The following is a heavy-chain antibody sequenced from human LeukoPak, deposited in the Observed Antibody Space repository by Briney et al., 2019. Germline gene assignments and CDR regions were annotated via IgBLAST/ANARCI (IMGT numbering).Heavy chain of an antibody. CDR2: INPSGGST. CDR3: ARDLQLWLRSCGY. V-gene: IGHV1-46*01. D-gene: IGHD5-18*01. CDR1: GGTFSSYA. Sequence: ASVKVSCKASGGTFSSYAISWVRQAPGQGLEWMGIINPSGGSTSYAQKFQGRVTMTRDMSTSTVYMELSSLRSEDTAVYYCARDLQLWLRSCGYWGQGTLVTVSS. J-gene: IGHJ4*02.